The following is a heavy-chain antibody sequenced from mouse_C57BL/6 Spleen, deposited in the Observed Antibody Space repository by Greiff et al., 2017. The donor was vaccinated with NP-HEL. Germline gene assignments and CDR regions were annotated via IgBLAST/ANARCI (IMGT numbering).Heavy chain of an antibody. CDR2: IYPSDSET. CDR1: GYTFTSYW. Sequence: QVQLQQPGAELVRPGSSVKLSCKASGYTFTSYWMDWVKQRPGQGLEWIGNIYPSDSETHYNQKFKDKATLTVDKSSSTAYMQLSSLTSEDSAVYYCARGGGTLIFDYWGQGTTLTVSS. V-gene: IGHV1-61*01. D-gene: IGHD4-1*01. J-gene: IGHJ2*01. CDR3: ARGGGTLIFDY.